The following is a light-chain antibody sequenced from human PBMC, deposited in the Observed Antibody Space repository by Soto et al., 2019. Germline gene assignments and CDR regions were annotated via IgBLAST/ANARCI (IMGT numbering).Light chain of an antibody. J-gene: IGKJ4*01. CDR2: GAS. V-gene: IGKV3-20*01. CDR1: QSVSSSY. Sequence: PGEKATLPCQESQSVSSSYLAWYQQKPGKAPRLLIYGASSRATGIPDRFSGSGSGTDFTLTISRLEPEDFAVYYCQQYGSSPALTFGGGTKVDIK. CDR3: QQYGSSPALT.